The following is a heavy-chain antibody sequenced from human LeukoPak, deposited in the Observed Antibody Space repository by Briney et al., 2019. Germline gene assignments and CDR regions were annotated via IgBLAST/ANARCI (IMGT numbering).Heavy chain of an antibody. CDR2: ISSSSSYI. CDR1: GFTFSSYS. CDR3: ARIPHRGNDFWSGYLVNYYMDV. J-gene: IGHJ6*03. V-gene: IGHV3-21*01. Sequence: GGSLRLSCAASGFTFSSYSMNWVRQAPGKGLEWVSSISSSSSYIYYAGSVKGRFTISRDNAKNSLYLQMNSLRAEDTAVYYCARIPHRGNDFWSGYLVNYYMDVWGKGTTVTVSS. D-gene: IGHD3-3*01.